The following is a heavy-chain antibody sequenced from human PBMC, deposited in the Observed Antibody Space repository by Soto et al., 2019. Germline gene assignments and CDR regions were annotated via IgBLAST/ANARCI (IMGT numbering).Heavy chain of an antibody. Sequence: ASVKVSCKASGYTFTSYGISWVRPAPGQGLEWMGWISAYNGNTNYAQKLQGRVTMTTDTSMSTAYMELRSLRSDDTAVYYCARDLPHDIVPSYPFDPRGQGTLVTVSS. CDR3: ARDLPHDIVPSYPFDP. V-gene: IGHV1-18*04. J-gene: IGHJ5*02. CDR1: GYTFTSYG. CDR2: ISAYNGNT. D-gene: IGHD3-9*01.